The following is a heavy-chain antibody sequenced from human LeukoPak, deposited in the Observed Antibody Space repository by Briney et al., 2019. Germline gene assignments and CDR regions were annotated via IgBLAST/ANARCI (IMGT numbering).Heavy chain of an antibody. CDR2: ISSSGSTI. J-gene: IGHJ4*02. V-gene: IGHV3-11*04. D-gene: IGHD2-21*01. CDR3: AHPFHMGPRYYFDY. Sequence: GGSLRLSCAASGFTFSDYYMSWIRQAPGKGLEWVSYISSSGSTIYYADSVKGRFTISRDNAKNSLYLQMNSLRAEDTAVYYCAHPFHMGPRYYFDYWGQGTLVTVSS. CDR1: GFTFSDYY.